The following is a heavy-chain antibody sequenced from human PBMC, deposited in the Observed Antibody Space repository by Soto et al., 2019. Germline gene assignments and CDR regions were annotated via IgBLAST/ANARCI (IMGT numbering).Heavy chain of an antibody. CDR1: GGSINAFF. J-gene: IGHJ6*02. Sequence: QVQLQESGPGLVKPSETLSLTCTVSGGSINAFFWSWVRQPPGKGLESIGYIFYSGSTNYYPSLKSGVIISLDTSKTQFSLNLTSVTAADTAVYYCATQTGLYYYGMDVWGQGTTVAVSS. CDR3: ATQTGLYYYGMDV. V-gene: IGHV4-59*01. CDR2: IFYSGST.